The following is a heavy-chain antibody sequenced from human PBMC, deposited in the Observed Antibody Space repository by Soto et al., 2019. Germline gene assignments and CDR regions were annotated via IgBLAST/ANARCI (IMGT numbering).Heavy chain of an antibody. V-gene: IGHV1-69*12. D-gene: IGHD1-7*01. CDR1: GGTFSSYA. CDR3: ARGTGSTSRDYFYGMDV. J-gene: IGHJ6*02. CDR2: IIPIFGTA. Sequence: QVQLVQSGAEVKKPGSSVKVSCKASGGTFSSYAISWVRQAPGQGLEWMGGIIPIFGTANYAQKFQGRVTITADESTSTAYMEMSSLRSEDTAVYYCARGTGSTSRDYFYGMDVWGQGTTVTVSS.